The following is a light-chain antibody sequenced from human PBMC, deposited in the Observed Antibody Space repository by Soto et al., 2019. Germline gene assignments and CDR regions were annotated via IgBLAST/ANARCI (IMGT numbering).Light chain of an antibody. CDR1: SSNIGAGYD. CDR2: GNS. CDR3: QSYDSSLSGSV. V-gene: IGLV1-40*01. Sequence: QSVLTQPPSVSGAPGKRVTISCTGSSSNIGAGYDVHGYQQLPGTAPKLLIYGNSNRPSGVPDRFSGSKSGTSASLAITGLQAEDEADYYCQSYDSSLSGSVFGGGTQLTVL. J-gene: IGLJ7*01.